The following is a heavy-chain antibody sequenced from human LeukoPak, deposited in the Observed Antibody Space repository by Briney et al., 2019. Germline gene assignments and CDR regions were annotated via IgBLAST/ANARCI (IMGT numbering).Heavy chain of an antibody. Sequence: GGSLRLSCAASGFTFSSYAMSWVRQAPGKGLEWVSAISGSGGSTYYADSVKGRFTISRDNSKNTLFMQMNSLRAEDTAVYYCAKDLDSSSSGVRFDYWGQGTLVTDSS. CDR1: GFTFSSYA. V-gene: IGHV3-23*01. CDR3: AKDLDSSSSGVRFDY. J-gene: IGHJ4*02. D-gene: IGHD6-6*01. CDR2: ISGSGGST.